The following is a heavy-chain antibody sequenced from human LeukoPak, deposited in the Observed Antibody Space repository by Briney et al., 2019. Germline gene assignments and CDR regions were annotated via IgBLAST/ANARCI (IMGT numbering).Heavy chain of an antibody. CDR3: ARRSSSWYPGWFDP. J-gene: IGHJ5*02. D-gene: IGHD6-13*01. V-gene: IGHV4-39*01. CDR2: TYYSGST. CDR1: GGSICSSSYY. Sequence: SETLSLTCTVSGGSICSSSYYWGWIRQPPGKGLEWIVSTYYSGSTYYNPSLKSRVTISVDTSKNQCSLKLSSVTAADTAVYYCARRSSSWYPGWFDPWGQGTLVTVSS.